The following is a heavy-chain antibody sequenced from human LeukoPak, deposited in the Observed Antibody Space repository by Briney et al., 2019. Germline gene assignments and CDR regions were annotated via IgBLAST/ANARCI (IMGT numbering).Heavy chain of an antibody. V-gene: IGHV5-51*01. Sequence: KGGESLKISCKGSGYSFTSYWIGWVRQMPGKGLEWMGIIYPGDSDTRYSPSFQGQVTISADKSISTAYLQWSSLRASDTARYYCARREATVGPGAFDIWGQGTMVTVSS. CDR2: IYPGDSDT. CDR1: GYSFTSYW. J-gene: IGHJ3*02. D-gene: IGHD3-10*01. CDR3: ARREATVGPGAFDI.